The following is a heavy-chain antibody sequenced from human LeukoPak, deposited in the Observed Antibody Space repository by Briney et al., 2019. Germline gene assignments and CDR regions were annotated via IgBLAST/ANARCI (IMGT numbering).Heavy chain of an antibody. Sequence: ASVKVSCKASGYTFTSYGISWVRQAPGQGLEWMGWINTNTGNPTYAQGFTGRFVFSLDTSVSTAYLQISSLKAEDTAVYYCAVIAAAPLGWGQGTLVTVSS. CDR2: INTNTGNP. J-gene: IGHJ4*02. D-gene: IGHD6-13*01. CDR1: GYTFTSYG. V-gene: IGHV7-4-1*02. CDR3: AVIAAAPLG.